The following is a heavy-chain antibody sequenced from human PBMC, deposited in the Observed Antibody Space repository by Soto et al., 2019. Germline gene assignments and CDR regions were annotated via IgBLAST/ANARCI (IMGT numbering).Heavy chain of an antibody. J-gene: IGHJ3*02. CDR1: GFTFSSNA. Sequence: EVQLLESGGGLVQPGGSLRLSCVASGFTFSSNAMSWVRQAPGKGLEWVSHITSGSGGGRYYADTVMGLFTISRDNAKNTLYKQMNSLRFEDTAVYYCRKGTWGAFDMGGDGTVVTVSS. CDR3: RKGTWGAFDM. D-gene: IGHD7-27*01. V-gene: IGHV3-23*01. CDR2: ITSGSGGGR.